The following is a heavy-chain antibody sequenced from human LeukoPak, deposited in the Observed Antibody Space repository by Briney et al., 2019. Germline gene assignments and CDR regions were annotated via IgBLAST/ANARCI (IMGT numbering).Heavy chain of an antibody. CDR3: ARLRNYYDSSGSTPSYYYYGMDV. D-gene: IGHD3-22*01. CDR1: GGSISSYY. CDR2: VYYNGNT. J-gene: IGHJ6*02. Sequence: SETLSLTCAVSGGSISSYYWNWIRQPPGKGLEWIGYVYYNGNTNYNPSLKSRVTMSVDKSKNQFSLKLSSVTAADTAVYYCARLRNYYDSSGSTPSYYYYGMDVWGQGTTVTVSS. V-gene: IGHV4-59*12.